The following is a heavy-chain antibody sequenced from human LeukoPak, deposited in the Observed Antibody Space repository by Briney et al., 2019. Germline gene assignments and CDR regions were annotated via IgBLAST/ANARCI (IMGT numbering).Heavy chain of an antibody. D-gene: IGHD3-3*01. Sequence: SVKVPCKASGFTFTSSAVQWVRQARGQRLEWIGWIVVGSGNTNYPQKFQERVTITRDMSTSTAYMELSSLRSEDTAVYYCAADNPRPYYDFWSGSTDAFGIWGQGTMVTVSS. CDR2: IVVGSGNT. CDR1: GFTFTSSA. CDR3: AADNPRPYYDFWSGSTDAFGI. J-gene: IGHJ3*02. V-gene: IGHV1-58*01.